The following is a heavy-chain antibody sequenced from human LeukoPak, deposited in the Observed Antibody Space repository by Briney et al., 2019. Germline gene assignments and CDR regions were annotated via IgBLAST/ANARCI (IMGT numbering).Heavy chain of an antibody. CDR1: GFTFDDYA. Sequence: GGSLRLSCAASGFTFDDYAMHWVRQAPGKGLEWVSGISWNSGSIGYADSVKGRFTISRDNAKNSLYLQMNSLRAEDTAVYYCARDYGDYVYYYYGMDVWGQGTTVTVSS. V-gene: IGHV3-9*01. D-gene: IGHD4-17*01. J-gene: IGHJ6*02. CDR3: ARDYGDYVYYYYGMDV. CDR2: ISWNSGSI.